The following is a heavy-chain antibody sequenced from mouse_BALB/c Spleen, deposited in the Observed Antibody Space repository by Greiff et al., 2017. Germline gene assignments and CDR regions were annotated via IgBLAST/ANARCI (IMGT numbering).Heavy chain of an antibody. CDR1: GYSFTGYF. CDR2: INPYNGDT. D-gene: IGHD2-14*01. Sequence: EVKLVESGPELVKPGASVKISCKASGYSFTGYFMNWVKQSHGKSLDWIGRINPYNGDTFYNQKFKGKATLTVDKSSSTAHMELLSLTSEDSAVYYCGRRGGNYAMDYWGQGTSVTVSS. J-gene: IGHJ4*01. CDR3: GRRGGNYAMDY. V-gene: IGHV1-37*01.